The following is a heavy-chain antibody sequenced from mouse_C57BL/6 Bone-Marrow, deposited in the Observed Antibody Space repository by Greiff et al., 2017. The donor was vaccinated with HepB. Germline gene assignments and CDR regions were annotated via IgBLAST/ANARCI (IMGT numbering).Heavy chain of an antibody. J-gene: IGHJ4*01. V-gene: IGHV14-4*01. CDR1: GFNIKDDY. Sequence: EVQLKQSGAELVRPGASVKLSCTASGFNIKDDYMHWVKQRPEQGLEWIGWIDPENGDTEYASKFQGKATITADTSSNTAYLQRSSLTSEDTAVYYCTTWGYNYYAMDYWGQGTSVTVSS. CDR2: IDPENGDT. D-gene: IGHD2-2*01. CDR3: TTWGYNYYAMDY.